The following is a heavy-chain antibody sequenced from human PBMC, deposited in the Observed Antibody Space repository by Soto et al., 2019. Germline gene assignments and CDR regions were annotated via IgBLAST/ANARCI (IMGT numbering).Heavy chain of an antibody. V-gene: IGHV3-74*01. CDR1: GFTLSSYW. Sequence: QPGGSLRLSCAASGFTLSSYWMHWVRQAPGKGLVWVSRINGGGDNTFYADSVRGRFTVSRDNAKNTLYLQMNSLRPEDSAVYYCTRAGSGSSHDYWGQGTLVTVSS. D-gene: IGHD1-26*01. CDR3: TRAGSGSSHDY. J-gene: IGHJ4*02. CDR2: INGGGDNT.